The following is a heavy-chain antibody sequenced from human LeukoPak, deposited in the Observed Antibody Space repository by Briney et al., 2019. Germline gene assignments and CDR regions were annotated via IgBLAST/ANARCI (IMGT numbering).Heavy chain of an antibody. CDR1: GFTFSNYW. D-gene: IGHD1-14*01. V-gene: IGHV3-74*01. J-gene: IGHJ4*02. Sequence: GGSLRLSCAASGFTFSNYWMHWVRQAPGKGLVWVSHINSDGSRTNYAASVKGRFTISRDNAKNTLYLQMNSLRAEDTAVYYCARQPDYWGQGTLVTVS. CDR2: INSDGSRT. CDR3: ARQPDY.